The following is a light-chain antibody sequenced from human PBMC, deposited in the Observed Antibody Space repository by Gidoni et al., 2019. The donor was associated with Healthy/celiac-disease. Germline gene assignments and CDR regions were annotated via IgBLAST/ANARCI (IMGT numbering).Light chain of an antibody. Sequence: DIHVTESPPSLSASVGDRVTITCRASQSISSYLNWYQQKPGKAPKLLIYAASSLHSGVPSRFSGSGSGTDFTLTISSLQPEDFAAYYCQQSNSTPFTFGQGTRVEIK. CDR1: QSISSY. CDR3: QQSNSTPFT. V-gene: IGKV1-39*01. J-gene: IGKJ1*01. CDR2: AAS.